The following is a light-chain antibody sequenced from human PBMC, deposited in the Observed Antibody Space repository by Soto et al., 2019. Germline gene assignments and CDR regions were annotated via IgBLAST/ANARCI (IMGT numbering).Light chain of an antibody. CDR2: KVS. V-gene: IGKV2-30*01. J-gene: IGKJ1*01. CDR3: MQGTHWPWT. Sequence: DVVMTQSPLSLSVALGQPASISCSSSQSLVDSDGTTFLNWFLQRPGQSPRRLIYKVSNRDSGVPDRFSGSGSGTDFTLKISRVEAEDVGLYYCMQGTHWPWTFGQGTKVEIK. CDR1: QSLVDSDGTTF.